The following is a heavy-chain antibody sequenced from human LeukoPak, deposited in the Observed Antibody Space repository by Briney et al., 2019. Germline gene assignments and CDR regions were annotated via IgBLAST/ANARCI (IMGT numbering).Heavy chain of an antibody. V-gene: IGHV3-23*01. D-gene: IGHD1-14*01. CDR1: GFDFSSYA. J-gene: IGHJ4*02. Sequence: GGSLRLSCAASGFDFSSYAVSWVRQAPGKGLEWVAAITGSGGSTYYADSVKGRFTVSRDNPRNTLYLQMNSLRAEDTAVYYCGKDEQGFGMQTSHWGQGTLVTVSS. CDR3: GKDEQGFGMQTSH. CDR2: ITGSGGST.